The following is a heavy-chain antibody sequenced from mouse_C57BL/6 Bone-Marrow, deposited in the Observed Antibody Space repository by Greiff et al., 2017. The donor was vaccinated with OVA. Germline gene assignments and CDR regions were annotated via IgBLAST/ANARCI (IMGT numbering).Heavy chain of an antibody. V-gene: IGHV1-5*01. Sequence: VQLQQSGTVLARPGASVKMSCKTSGYTFTSYWMHWVKQRPGQGLEWIGAIYPGNSDTSYNQKFKGKAKLTAVTSASTAYMELSSLTNEDSAVYYGTRDLITTVVGPFDVWGTGTTVTVSS. D-gene: IGHD1-1*01. CDR1: GYTFTSYW. CDR2: IYPGNSDT. J-gene: IGHJ1*03. CDR3: TRDLITTVVGPFDV.